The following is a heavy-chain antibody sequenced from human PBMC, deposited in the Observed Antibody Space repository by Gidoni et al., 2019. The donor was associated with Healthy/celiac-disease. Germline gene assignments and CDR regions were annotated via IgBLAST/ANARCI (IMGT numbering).Heavy chain of an antibody. D-gene: IGHD3-22*01. V-gene: IGHV4-59*01. CDR3: ARAGAYYYDSSGYYQIFDY. CDR2: IYYSGST. CDR1: GGSISSYY. Sequence: QVQLQESGPGLVKPSETLSLTCTVSGGSISSYYWSWIRQPPGKGLEWIGYIYYSGSTNYNPSLKSRVTISVDTSKNQFSLKLSSVTAADTAVYYCARAGAYYYDSSGYYQIFDYWGQGTLVTVSS. J-gene: IGHJ4*02.